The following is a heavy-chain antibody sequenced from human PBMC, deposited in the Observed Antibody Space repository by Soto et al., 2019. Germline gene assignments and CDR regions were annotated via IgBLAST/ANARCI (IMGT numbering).Heavy chain of an antibody. J-gene: IGHJ6*02. D-gene: IGHD3-22*01. Sequence: SETLSLTCTVSGGSISSGGYYWSWIRQHPGKGLEWIGYIYYSGSTYYNPSLKSRVTISVDTSKNQFSLKLSSVTAADTAVYYCARYRRSSGYSSHYYYYGMDVWGQGTTVTVSS. CDR2: IYYSGST. CDR3: ARYRRSSGYSSHYYYYGMDV. CDR1: GGSISSGGYY. V-gene: IGHV4-31*03.